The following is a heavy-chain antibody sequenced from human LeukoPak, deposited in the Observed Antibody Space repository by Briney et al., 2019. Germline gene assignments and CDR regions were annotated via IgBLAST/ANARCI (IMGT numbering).Heavy chain of an antibody. CDR1: GFTFDDYG. D-gene: IGHD1-26*01. V-gene: IGHV3-43D*03. CDR2: ISWDGGSP. CDR3: AKDIGGGSYFDY. J-gene: IGHJ4*02. Sequence: PGGSLRLSCAASGFTFDDYGMHWVRQAAGKGLEWVSLISWDGGSPFYADSVKGRFTISRDNSKNSLYLQMNSLRAEDTALYYCAKDIGGGSYFDYWGQGTLVTVSS.